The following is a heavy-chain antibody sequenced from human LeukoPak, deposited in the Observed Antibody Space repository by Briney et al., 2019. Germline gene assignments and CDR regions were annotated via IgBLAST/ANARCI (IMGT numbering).Heavy chain of an antibody. CDR1: GFTFSSYW. J-gene: IGHJ4*02. Sequence: GGSLRLSCVASGFTFSSYWMSWVRQAPGKGLEWVANIKQDGSEKYYVDSVKGRFTISRDNAKNSLYLQMNNLRAEDTAVYYCARDTWDYYGSGSYYQKDYWGQGTLVTVSS. CDR3: ARDTWDYYGSGSYYQKDY. D-gene: IGHD3-10*01. CDR2: IKQDGSEK. V-gene: IGHV3-7*01.